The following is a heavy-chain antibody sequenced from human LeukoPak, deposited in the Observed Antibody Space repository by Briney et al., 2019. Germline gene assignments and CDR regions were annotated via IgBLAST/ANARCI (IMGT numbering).Heavy chain of an antibody. CDR3: ARASSIGAAGLFDY. CDR2: IYSGGTT. J-gene: IGHJ4*02. Sequence: PGGSLRLSCAASGFTVSSIYMNWVRQAPGKALEWVSVIYSGGTTYYADSVKGRFTTSRDNSKNTLYLQMNSLRAEDTAVYYCARASSIGAAGLFDYWGQGTLVTVSS. D-gene: IGHD6-13*01. CDR1: GFTVSSIY. V-gene: IGHV3-53*01.